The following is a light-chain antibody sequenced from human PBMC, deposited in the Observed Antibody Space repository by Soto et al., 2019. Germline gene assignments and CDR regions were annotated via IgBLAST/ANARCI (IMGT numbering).Light chain of an antibody. J-gene: IGKJ1*01. CDR1: QSISSY. V-gene: IGKV1-39*01. CDR2: AAS. Sequence: IKMSQSQSAVSAYGVDSVTSTFRASQSISSYLNWYQKKPGKAPKLLIYAASSLQSGVPSRFSGSGSGTDFTLTISSLQPEDFATYYCQQSYSTPTWTFGQGTKV. CDR3: QQSYSTPTWT.